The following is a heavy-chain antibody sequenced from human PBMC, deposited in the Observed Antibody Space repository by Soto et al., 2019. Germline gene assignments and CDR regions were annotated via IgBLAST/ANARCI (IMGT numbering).Heavy chain of an antibody. CDR3: ARDSNFWSGRWGYYYYYGMDV. V-gene: IGHV3-30-3*01. D-gene: IGHD3-3*01. J-gene: IGHJ6*02. CDR2: ISYDGSNK. Sequence: GGSLRLSCAASGFTFSSYAMHWVRQAPGKGLEWVAVISYDGSNKYYADSVKGRFTISRDNSKNTLYLQMNSLRAEDTAVYYCARDSNFWSGRWGYYYYYGMDVWGQGTTVTVSS. CDR1: GFTFSSYA.